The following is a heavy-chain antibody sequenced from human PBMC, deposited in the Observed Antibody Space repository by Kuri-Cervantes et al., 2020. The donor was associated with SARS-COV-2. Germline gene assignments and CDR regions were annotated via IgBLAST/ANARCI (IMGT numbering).Heavy chain of an antibody. CDR1: GGTFSSYA. CDR2: IIPILGIA. J-gene: IGHJ4*02. CDR3: ARDHVDTAMVFDY. V-gene: IGHV1-69*04. Sequence: SVKVSCKASGGTFSSYAISWVRQAPGQGLEWMGRIIPILGIANYAQKFQGRVTITADKSTSTAYMELSSLRSEGTAVYYCARDHVDTAMVFDYWGQGTLVTVSS. D-gene: IGHD5-18*01.